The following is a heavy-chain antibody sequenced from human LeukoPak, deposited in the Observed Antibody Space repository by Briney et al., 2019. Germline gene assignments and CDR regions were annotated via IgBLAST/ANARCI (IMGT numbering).Heavy chain of an antibody. Sequence: GGSLRLSCAASGFTFSSYWMSWVRQAPGKGLEWVANIKQDGSEKYYVDSVKGRFPIYRDNAKNSLYLQMNSLRAEDTAVYYCARERTFGGVIVIPFDYWGQGTLVTVSS. CDR1: GFTFSSYW. D-gene: IGHD3-16*02. V-gene: IGHV3-7*01. CDR2: IKQDGSEK. J-gene: IGHJ4*02. CDR3: ARERTFGGVIVIPFDY.